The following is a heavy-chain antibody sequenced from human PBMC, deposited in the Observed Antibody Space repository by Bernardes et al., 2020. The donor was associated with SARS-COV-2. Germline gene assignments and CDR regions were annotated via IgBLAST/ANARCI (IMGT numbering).Heavy chain of an antibody. CDR2: VYSSGSA. Sequence: SETLSLTCTVSGGSVRNSNYYWGWIRQSPGKGLEWIGSVYSSGSASYNPSLQSRITASVDTSKNQFSLRLTFATAADTALYYCAGSSCGIDCYIGGLRSWDYGMDVWGQGTTVIVSS. V-gene: IGHV4-39*01. J-gene: IGHJ6*02. CDR1: GGSVRNSNYY. D-gene: IGHD2-21*01. CDR3: AGSSCGIDCYIGGLRSWDYGMDV.